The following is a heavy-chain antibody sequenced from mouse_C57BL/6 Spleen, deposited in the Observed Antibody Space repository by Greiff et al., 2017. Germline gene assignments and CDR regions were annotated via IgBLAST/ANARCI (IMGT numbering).Heavy chain of an antibody. CDR2: ISYDGSN. CDR3: ARSDGYPPYFDY. J-gene: IGHJ2*01. Sequence: EVQLQESGPGLVKPSQSLSLTCSVTGYSITSGYYWNWIRQFPGNKLEWMGYISYDGSNNYNPSLKNRISITRDTSKNQFVLKLNSVTTEDTATYYCARSDGYPPYFDYWGQGTTLTVSS. CDR1: GYSITSGYY. V-gene: IGHV3-6*01. D-gene: IGHD2-3*01.